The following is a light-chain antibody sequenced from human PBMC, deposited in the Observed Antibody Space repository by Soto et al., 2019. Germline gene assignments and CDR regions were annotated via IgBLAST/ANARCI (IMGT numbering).Light chain of an antibody. CDR3: QQAYSFPFT. V-gene: IGKV1-12*01. CDR2: AAS. Sequence: DIQMTQSPSSVSASVGDRVTITCRASQDISSWVAWFQQKPGKAPKLLVFAASSLPRGVPSRFSGSESGADFTLTISSLQPEDFATYYCQQAYSFPFTFGPGTKVDFK. CDR1: QDISSW. J-gene: IGKJ3*01.